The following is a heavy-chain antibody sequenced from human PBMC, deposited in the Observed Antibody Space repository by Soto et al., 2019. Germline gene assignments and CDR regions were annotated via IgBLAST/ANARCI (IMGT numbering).Heavy chain of an antibody. CDR2: ISGSGGNT. Sequence: GGSLRLSCAASGFTFSSYAMSWVRQAPGKGLEWVSAISGSGGNTYYADSVKGRFTISRDNSKNTLYLQMNSLRAEDTAVYYCAKDAKNLYYDILTGYSRFDAFDIWGQGTMVTVSS. CDR1: GFTFSSYA. D-gene: IGHD3-9*01. J-gene: IGHJ3*02. CDR3: AKDAKNLYYDILTGYSRFDAFDI. V-gene: IGHV3-23*01.